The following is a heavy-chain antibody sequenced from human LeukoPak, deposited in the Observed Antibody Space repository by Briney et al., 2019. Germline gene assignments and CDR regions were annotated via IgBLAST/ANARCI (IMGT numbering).Heavy chain of an antibody. CDR1: GFAFSDYW. V-gene: IGHV3-74*01. Sequence: GGSLRLSCAASGFAFSDYWMHWVRQAPGKGLVWVSRINGDGTSTRYADSVKGRFTISRDNAKNTVYLQMNSLSAEDTAVYYCAKLVGATTGIDYWGQGTLVTVSS. CDR3: AKLVGATTGIDY. CDR2: INGDGTST. D-gene: IGHD1-26*01. J-gene: IGHJ4*02.